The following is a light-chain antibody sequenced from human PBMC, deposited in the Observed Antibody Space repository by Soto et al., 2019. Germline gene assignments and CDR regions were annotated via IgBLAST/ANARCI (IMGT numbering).Light chain of an antibody. CDR2: GAS. J-gene: IGKJ4*01. CDR3: QQYGVSQGP. V-gene: IGKV3-20*01. CDR1: QSVSSSN. Sequence: EIVVTQSPGTLSLSPGARATLSCSPCQSVSSSNLGWYQQKPGQAPRLLIYGASSRATGIPDRFSGSGSVTDFTITISRLEPEDFAVYYCQQYGVSQGPCGGGTK.